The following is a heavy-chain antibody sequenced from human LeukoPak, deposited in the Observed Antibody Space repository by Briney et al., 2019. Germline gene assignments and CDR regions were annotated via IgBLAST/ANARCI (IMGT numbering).Heavy chain of an antibody. Sequence: GGSLRLSCAASGFTFSSYAMHWVRQAPGKGLEWVAVISYDGSNKYYADSVKGRFTISRDNSKNTLYLQINSLRAEDTAVYYCARWGYGLDYWGQGTLVTVSS. CDR2: ISYDGSNK. J-gene: IGHJ4*02. V-gene: IGHV3-30*01. CDR1: GFTFSSYA. CDR3: ARWGYGLDY. D-gene: IGHD3-16*01.